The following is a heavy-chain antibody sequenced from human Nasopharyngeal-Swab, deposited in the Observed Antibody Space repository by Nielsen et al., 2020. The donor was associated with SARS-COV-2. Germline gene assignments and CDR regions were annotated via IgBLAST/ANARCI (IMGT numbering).Heavy chain of an antibody. Sequence: WVRQAPGQGLEWMGRINPNSGGTNYAQKFQGRVTMTRDTSISTAYMELSRLRSDDTAAYYCARDLEDIVVVVAASNWFDPWGQGTLVTVSS. CDR2: INPNSGGT. D-gene: IGHD2-15*01. CDR3: ARDLEDIVVVVAASNWFDP. J-gene: IGHJ5*02. V-gene: IGHV1-2*06.